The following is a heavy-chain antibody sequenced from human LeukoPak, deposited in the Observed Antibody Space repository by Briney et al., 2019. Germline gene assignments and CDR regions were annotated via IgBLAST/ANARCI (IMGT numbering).Heavy chain of an antibody. J-gene: IGHJ6*02. CDR3: ARDYCSSTSCQVGYYYYGMDV. CDR2: IYYSGST. D-gene: IGHD2-2*01. V-gene: IGHV4-61*01. Sequence: SETLSLTCTVSGGSVSSGSYYWSCIRQPPGKGLEWIGYIYYSGSTNYNPSLKSRVTISVDTSKNQFSLKLSSVTAADTAVYYCARDYCSSTSCQVGYYYYGMDVWGQGTTVTVSS. CDR1: GGSVSSGSYY.